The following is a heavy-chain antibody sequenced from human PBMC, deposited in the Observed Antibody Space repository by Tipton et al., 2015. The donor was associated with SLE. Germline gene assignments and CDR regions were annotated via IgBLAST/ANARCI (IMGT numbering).Heavy chain of an antibody. D-gene: IGHD2-2*01. Sequence: GLVKPSETLSLTCAVYGGSFSGYYWSWIRQPPGKGLEWIGEINHSGSTNYNPSLKSRVTISVDTSKNQFSLKLSSVTAADTAVYYCATRQGRGDIVVVPAAPARWFDPWGQGTLVTVSS. CDR1: GGSFSGYY. CDR2: INHSGST. V-gene: IGHV4-34*01. J-gene: IGHJ5*02. CDR3: ATRQGRGDIVVVPAAPARWFDP.